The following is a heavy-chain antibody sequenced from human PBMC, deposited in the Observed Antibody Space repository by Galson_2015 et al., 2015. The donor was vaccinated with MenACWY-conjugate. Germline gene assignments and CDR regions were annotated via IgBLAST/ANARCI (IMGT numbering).Heavy chain of an antibody. D-gene: IGHD6-19*01. Sequence: ETLSLTCPVSSGTIRSYYWSWIRQPPGKGLEWIWYVHFSGKTNYNPSLKSRVTMSVDTSKNQLSLKLSSVTAADTAVYYCARGYSSGWSAEYFQHWGQGTLVSVSS. CDR3: ARGYSSGWSAEYFQH. CDR1: SGTIRSYY. J-gene: IGHJ1*01. CDR2: VHFSGKT. V-gene: IGHV4-59*01.